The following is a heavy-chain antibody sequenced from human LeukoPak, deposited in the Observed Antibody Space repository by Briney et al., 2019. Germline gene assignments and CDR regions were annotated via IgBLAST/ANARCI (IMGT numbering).Heavy chain of an antibody. CDR2: ITSSGTYI. V-gene: IGHV3-21*01. D-gene: IGHD1-26*01. Sequence: GGSLGLSCAASGFDFNNYNMNWVRQAPGKGLEWVSSITSSGTYIYYADSVKGRFTISRDNAKNSLYLQMNSLRPEDTAVYYCARDPYSGSYGDYYYYYMDVWGKGTTVTVSS. CDR3: ARDPYSGSYGDYYYYYMDV. CDR1: GFDFNNYN. J-gene: IGHJ6*03.